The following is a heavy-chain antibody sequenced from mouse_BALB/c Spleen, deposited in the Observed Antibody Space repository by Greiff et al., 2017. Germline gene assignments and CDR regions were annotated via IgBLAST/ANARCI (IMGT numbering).Heavy chain of an antibody. V-gene: IGHV1-7*01. CDR2: INPSTGYT. J-gene: IGHJ2*01. D-gene: IGHD2-4*01. CDR1: GYTFTSYW. CDR3: ARVITNYFDD. Sequence: VQLQQSGADLAKPGASVKMSCKASGYTFTSYWMHWVKQRPGQGLEWIGYINPSTGYTEYNQKFKDKATLTADKSSSTAYMQLSSLTSEDSAVYYCARVITNYFDDWGQGTTLTVSS.